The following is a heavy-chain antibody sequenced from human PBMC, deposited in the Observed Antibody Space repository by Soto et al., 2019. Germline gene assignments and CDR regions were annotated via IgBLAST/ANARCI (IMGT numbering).Heavy chain of an antibody. CDR2: IIPIFGTA. CDR1: GGTFSSYA. CDR3: ARGGGAYYYYGMDA. J-gene: IGHJ6*02. V-gene: IGHV1-69*13. Sequence: ASVKVSCKASGGTFSSYAISWVRQAPGQGLEWMGGIIPIFGTANYAQKFQGRVTITADESTSTAYMELSSLRSEDTAVYYCARGGGAYYYYGMDAWGQGTTVTVSS.